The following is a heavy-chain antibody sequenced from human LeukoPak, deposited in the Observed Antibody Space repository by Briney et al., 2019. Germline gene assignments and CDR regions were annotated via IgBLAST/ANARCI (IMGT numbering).Heavy chain of an antibody. CDR2: ISSNGHRT. J-gene: IGHJ4*02. CDR3: ARVDNSDSGSYFDY. Sequence: QPGRSLRLSCAASGFTFSSYAMRWVRQAPGKGLEWVSSISSNGHRTYYADSVKGRFTISRDTSKNTLYLQMNSLRAEDTALYYCARVDNSDSGSYFDYWGQGTLVTVSS. V-gene: IGHV3-23*01. CDR1: GFTFSSYA. D-gene: IGHD4-11*01.